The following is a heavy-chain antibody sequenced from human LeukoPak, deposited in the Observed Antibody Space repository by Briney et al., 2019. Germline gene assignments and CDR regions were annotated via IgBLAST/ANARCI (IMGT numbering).Heavy chain of an antibody. CDR2: IYYSGST. V-gene: IGHV4-59*01. CDR3: ARVGFRFLGAMVRGKRYYYYMDV. J-gene: IGHJ6*03. CDR1: GGSISSYY. D-gene: IGHD3-10*01. Sequence: PSETLALTCSVSGGSISSYYWSWIRQPPGKGLEWIGYIYYSGSTNYNPSLKSRVTISVDTSKNQFSLKLSSVAAADTAVYYWARVGFRFLGAMVRGKRYYYYMDVWGKGTTVTVSS.